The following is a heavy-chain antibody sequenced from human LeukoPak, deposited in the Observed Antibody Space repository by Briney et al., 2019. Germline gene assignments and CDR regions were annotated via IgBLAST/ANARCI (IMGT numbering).Heavy chain of an antibody. V-gene: IGHV4-59*01. J-gene: IGHJ6*03. D-gene: IGHD6-6*01. CDR1: GGSISSYY. CDR2: IYYSGSA. CDR3: ARDGKAARPNYYYYYMDV. Sequence: SETLSLTCTVSGGSISSYYWSWIRQPPGKGLEWIGYIYYSGSANYNPSLKSRVTISVDTSKNQFSLKLSSVTAADTAVYYCARDGKAARPNYYYYYMDVWGKGTTVAVSS.